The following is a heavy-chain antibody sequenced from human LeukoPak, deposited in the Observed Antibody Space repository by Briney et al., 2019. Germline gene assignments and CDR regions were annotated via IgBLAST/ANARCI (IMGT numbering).Heavy chain of an antibody. CDR3: ARSSWYTRRWFDP. V-gene: IGHV4-30-2*01. CDR2: IYHSGST. Sequence: SQTLSLTCTVSGGSISSGGYYGSWIRQPPGKGLEWIGYIYHSGSTYYNPSLKSRVTISVDTSKNQFSLKLSSVTAADTAVYYCARSSWYTRRWFDPWGQGTLVTVSS. J-gene: IGHJ5*02. CDR1: GGSISSGGYY. D-gene: IGHD6-13*01.